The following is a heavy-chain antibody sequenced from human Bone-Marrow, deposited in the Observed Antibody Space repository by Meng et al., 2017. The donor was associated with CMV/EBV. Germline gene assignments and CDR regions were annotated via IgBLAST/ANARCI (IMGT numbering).Heavy chain of an antibody. V-gene: IGHV3-23*01. D-gene: IGHD5-24*01. Sequence: SCAASGCLFSSYVMGWVRQAPGKGLEWVSAISVSGATTYHADSVKGRFSISRDNSKSTVFLQMNSLRVDDTAIYYCAKGSTIMYYFEYWGQGALVTVSS. CDR1: GCLFSSYV. CDR3: AKGSTIMYYFEY. J-gene: IGHJ4*02. CDR2: ISVSGATT.